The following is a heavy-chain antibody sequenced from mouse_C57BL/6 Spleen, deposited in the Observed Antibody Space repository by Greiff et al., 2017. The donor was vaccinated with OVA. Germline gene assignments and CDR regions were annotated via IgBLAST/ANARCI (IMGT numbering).Heavy chain of an antibody. CDR1: GFTFSSYA. V-gene: IGHV5-4*01. Sequence: EVQGVESGGGLVKPGGSLKLSCAASGFTFSSYAMSWVRQTPEKRLEWVATISDGGSYTYYPDNVKGRFTISRDNAKNNLYLQMSHLKSEDTAMYYCARGDYYGSSYSDYWGQGTTLTVSS. CDR3: ARGDYYGSSYSDY. CDR2: ISDGGSYT. D-gene: IGHD1-1*01. J-gene: IGHJ2*01.